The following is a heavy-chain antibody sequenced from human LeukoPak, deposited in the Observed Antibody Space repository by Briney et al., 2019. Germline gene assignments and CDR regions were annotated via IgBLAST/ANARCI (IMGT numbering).Heavy chain of an antibody. V-gene: IGHV3-7*01. CDR3: ARDVVGSLDY. CDR1: GFTFSTYW. CDR2: IKGDESAR. D-gene: IGHD1-26*01. Sequence: PGGSLRLSCAASGFTFSTYWMAWVRQAPGKGLEWVANIKGDESARHQADSVKGRFTISRDNTQNSVYLQMSSLRGEDTAVYYCARDVVGSLDYWGQGTLVTVCS. J-gene: IGHJ4*02.